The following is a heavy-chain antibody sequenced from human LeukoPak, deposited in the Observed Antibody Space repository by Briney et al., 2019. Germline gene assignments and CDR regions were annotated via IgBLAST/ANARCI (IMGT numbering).Heavy chain of an antibody. Sequence: PGRSLRLSCAASEFTFSSYAMHWVRQAPGKGLEWVALVSNDGGDKYYADSVKGRFTISRDNSKNTLYRQMNSLRGEDTGVYYCAKAHLLDWLLPFDYWGQGTLVTVSS. J-gene: IGHJ4*02. V-gene: IGHV3-30*18. CDR2: VSNDGGDK. D-gene: IGHD3/OR15-3a*01. CDR1: EFTFSSYA. CDR3: AKAHLLDWLLPFDY.